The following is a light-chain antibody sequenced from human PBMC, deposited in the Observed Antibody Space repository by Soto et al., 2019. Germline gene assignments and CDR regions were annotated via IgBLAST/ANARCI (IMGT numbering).Light chain of an antibody. CDR2: AAS. CDR3: QQSYSTPWT. Sequence: MTQSPLSLPVTPGEPASISCRSSQSLRHSNGYNYLDWYQQKPGKAPKLLIYAASSLQSGVPSRFSGSGSGTDFTLTISSLQPEDFATYYCQQSYSTPWTFGQGTKVDIK. CDR1: QSLRHSNGYNY. V-gene: IGKV1-39*01. J-gene: IGKJ1*01.